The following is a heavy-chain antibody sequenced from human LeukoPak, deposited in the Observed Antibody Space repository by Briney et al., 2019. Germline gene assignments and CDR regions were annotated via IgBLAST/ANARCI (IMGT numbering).Heavy chain of an antibody. D-gene: IGHD1-26*01. CDR2: ISGSGGTT. CDR3: ARVGEGAAKD. V-gene: IGHV3-23*01. CDR1: GFTFSSYA. Sequence: GGSLRLSCAASGFTFSSYAMSWVRQAPGKGLEWVSAISGSGGTTYYADSVKGRFTISRDNSKNTVYLQMNSLRADDTAVYYCARVGEGAAKDWGQGTLVTVSS. J-gene: IGHJ4*02.